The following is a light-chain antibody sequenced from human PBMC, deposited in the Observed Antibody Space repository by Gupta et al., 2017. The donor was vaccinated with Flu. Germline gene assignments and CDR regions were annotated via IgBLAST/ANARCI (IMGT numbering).Light chain of an antibody. CDR3: ATWDDSLDGWV. CDR2: ISN. Sequence: QSVLTQPPSASGTPGQRVTISCSGSSSNIGSSTVNWYQHLPGTAPKLLIYISNQRPSGVPDRFSGSQSGTSASLAISGLQSEDEADYYCATWDDSLDGWVFGGGTRLTVL. CDR1: SSNIGSST. V-gene: IGLV1-44*01. J-gene: IGLJ3*02.